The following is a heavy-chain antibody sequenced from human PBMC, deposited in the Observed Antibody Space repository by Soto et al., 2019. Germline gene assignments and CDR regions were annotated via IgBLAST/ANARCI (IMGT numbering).Heavy chain of an antibody. D-gene: IGHD1-20*01. CDR1: GDSISSYY. Sequence: QVQLQESGPGLVKPSETLSLTCTVSGDSISSYYWSWIRQPPGKGLEWIGYIYYTGSTNYNPSLKSRVTISVDTSKNQFSLKLNSVIAADTAVYFCARDPWDRGIISNACDIWGQGTMVTVSS. V-gene: IGHV4-59*01. J-gene: IGHJ3*02. CDR3: ARDPWDRGIISNACDI. CDR2: IYYTGST.